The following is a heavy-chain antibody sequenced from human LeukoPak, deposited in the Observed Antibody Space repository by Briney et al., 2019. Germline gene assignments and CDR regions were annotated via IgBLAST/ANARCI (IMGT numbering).Heavy chain of an antibody. CDR1: GFTFSSYW. CDR3: AREYAY. V-gene: IGHV3-74*01. CDR2: INSDGSST. Sequence: GGSLRLSCAASGFTFSSYWMHWVRQAPGKGLVWFSRINSDGSSTSYADSVKGRFTTSRDNAKNTLYLQMNSLRAEDTAVYYCAREYAYWGQGTLVTVSS. J-gene: IGHJ4*02. D-gene: IGHD2-8*01.